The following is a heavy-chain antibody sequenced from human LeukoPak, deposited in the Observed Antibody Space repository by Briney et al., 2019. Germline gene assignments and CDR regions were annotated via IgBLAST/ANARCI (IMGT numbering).Heavy chain of an antibody. CDR1: GDSISSGDYY. J-gene: IGHJ4*02. CDR2: ISSSGST. CDR3: ARGVTIQLRLYYFDY. Sequence: SETLSLTCTVSGDSISSGDYYWSWIRQPAGKGLEWIGRISSSGSTNYNPSLKSRVTISVDTSKNQFSLKLSSVTAADTAVYYCARGVTIQLRLYYFDYWGQGTLVTVSS. V-gene: IGHV4-61*02. D-gene: IGHD5-18*01.